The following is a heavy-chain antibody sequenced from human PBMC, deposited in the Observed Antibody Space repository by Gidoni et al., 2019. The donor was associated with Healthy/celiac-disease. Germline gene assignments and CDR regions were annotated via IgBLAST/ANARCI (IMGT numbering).Heavy chain of an antibody. CDR3: ARSQRAARPLVY. Sequence: EVQLVESGGGLVKPGGSLRLSCAASGFTFSSYSMNWVRQAPGKGLEWVSSISSSSSYIYYADSVKGRFTISRDNAKNSLYLQMNSLRAEDTAVYYCARSQRAARPLVYWGQGTLVTVSS. D-gene: IGHD6-6*01. CDR2: ISSSSSYI. J-gene: IGHJ4*02. V-gene: IGHV3-21*01. CDR1: GFTFSSYS.